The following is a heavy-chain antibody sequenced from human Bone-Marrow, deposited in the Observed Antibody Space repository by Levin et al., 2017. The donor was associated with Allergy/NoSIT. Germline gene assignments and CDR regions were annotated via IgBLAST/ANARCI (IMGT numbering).Heavy chain of an antibody. V-gene: IGHV4-39*02. CDR2: IYYSGSA. D-gene: IGHD3-9*01. Sequence: SSETLSLTCAVSGGSISNTTCHWVWIRQPPGKGLEWIGNIYYSGSAHYTPSLKSRVTISVDTSKNQFSLKMTSVTATDTAVYYCAREIAIVVPGSVYAMDVWGQGTTVIVSS. J-gene: IGHJ6*02. CDR1: GGSISNTTCH. CDR3: AREIAIVVPGSVYAMDV.